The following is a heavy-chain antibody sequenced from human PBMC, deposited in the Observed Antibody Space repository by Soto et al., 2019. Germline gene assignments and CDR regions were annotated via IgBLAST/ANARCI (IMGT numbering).Heavy chain of an antibody. CDR2: MNPNSGST. CDR1: GYTFTSYD. V-gene: IGHV1-8*01. Sequence: ASVKGSCKASGYTFTSYDINWGRQATGQGREWMGWMNPNSGSTGYAQKFQGRVTMTRNTSISTAYMELSSLRSEDTAVYYCASQGRRRTSQLFAPRGQGTLVTVFS. J-gene: IGHJ5*02. CDR3: ASQGRRRTSQLFAP.